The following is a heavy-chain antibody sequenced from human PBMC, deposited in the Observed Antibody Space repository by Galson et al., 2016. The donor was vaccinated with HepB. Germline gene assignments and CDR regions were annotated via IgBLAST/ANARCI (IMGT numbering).Heavy chain of an antibody. CDR3: ARHPGYSSRGNDY. D-gene: IGHD6-13*01. Sequence: LSLTCTVSGGSIIGYYWSWIRQSPAKGLEWIASIYYTGSTNYNPSLKSRVTISADTSKNQFSLKLTSVTVADTAVYYCARHPGYSSRGNDYWGQGTLVTVSS. CDR2: IYYTGST. CDR1: GGSIIGYY. V-gene: IGHV4-59*08. J-gene: IGHJ4*02.